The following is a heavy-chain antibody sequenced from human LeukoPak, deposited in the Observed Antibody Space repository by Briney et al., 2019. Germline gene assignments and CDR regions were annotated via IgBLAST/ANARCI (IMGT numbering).Heavy chain of an antibody. Sequence: SVKVSCKSSGGTFSSYAISWVRQAPGQGLEWMGGIIPISGTANYAQKFQGRVTITADESTSTAYMELSSLRSEDTAVYYCARGGEGDSSGWFYYFDYWGQGTLVTVSS. CDR2: IIPISGTA. J-gene: IGHJ4*02. CDR3: ARGGEGDSSGWFYYFDY. CDR1: GGTFSSYA. V-gene: IGHV1-69*13. D-gene: IGHD6-19*01.